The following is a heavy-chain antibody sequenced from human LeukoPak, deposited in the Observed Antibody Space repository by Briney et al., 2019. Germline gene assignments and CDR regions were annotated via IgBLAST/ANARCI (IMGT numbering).Heavy chain of an antibody. CDR3: ARDLGDCSGYYHRYFDY. V-gene: IGHV3-23*01. CDR1: GFTFRTYA. D-gene: IGHD3-22*01. Sequence: PGGSLRLSCAASGFTFRTYAMTWVRQAPGQGLEWVSAISVSGGSAFYADSVKGRFTISRDNSKNTLYLQMSSLKVEEASVYYCARDLGDCSGYYHRYFDYWGQGTLVTVSS. CDR2: ISVSGGSA. J-gene: IGHJ4*02.